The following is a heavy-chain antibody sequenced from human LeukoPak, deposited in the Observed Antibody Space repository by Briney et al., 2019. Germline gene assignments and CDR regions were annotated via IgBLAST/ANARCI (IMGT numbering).Heavy chain of an antibody. Sequence: PGGSLRLSCAASGFTFTSYSMNWVRQAPGKGLEWVSTISGGGGSTYYADSVKGRFTISRDNSKNTLYLQVNSLRAEDTAVYYCTVVAATKGSAFDPWGQGILVTVSS. CDR2: ISGGGGST. J-gene: IGHJ5*02. CDR1: GFTFTSYS. V-gene: IGHV3-23*01. D-gene: IGHD2-15*01. CDR3: TVVAATKGSAFDP.